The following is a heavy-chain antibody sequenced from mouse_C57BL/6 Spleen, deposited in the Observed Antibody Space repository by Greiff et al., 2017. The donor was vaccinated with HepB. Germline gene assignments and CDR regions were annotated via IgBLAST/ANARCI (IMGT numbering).Heavy chain of an antibody. Sequence: VQLQQSGPELVKPGASVKISCKASGYAFSSSWMNWVKQRPGKGLEWIGRIYPGDGDTNYNGKFKGKATLTADKSSSTAYMQLSSLTSEDSAVYVCALTGTGAMDYWGQGTSVTVSS. CDR2: IYPGDGDT. V-gene: IGHV1-82*01. CDR1: GYAFSSSW. J-gene: IGHJ4*01. CDR3: ALTGTGAMDY. D-gene: IGHD4-1*01.